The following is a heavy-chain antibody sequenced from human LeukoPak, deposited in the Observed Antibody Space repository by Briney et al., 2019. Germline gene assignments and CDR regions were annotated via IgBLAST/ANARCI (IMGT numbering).Heavy chain of an antibody. V-gene: IGHV3-30-3*01. CDR2: ISYDGSNK. CDR1: GFTFSSYA. Sequence: GGSLRLSCAASGFTFSSYAMHWVRQAPGKGLEWVAVISYDGSNKYYADSVKGRFTISRDNSKNTLYLQMNSLRAEDTAVYYCAKDGPDYFDYWGQGTLVTVSS. J-gene: IGHJ4*02. CDR3: AKDGPDYFDY.